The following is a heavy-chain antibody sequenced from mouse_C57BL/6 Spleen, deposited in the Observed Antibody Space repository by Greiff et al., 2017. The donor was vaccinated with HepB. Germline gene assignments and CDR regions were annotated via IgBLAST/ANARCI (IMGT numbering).Heavy chain of an antibody. D-gene: IGHD1-1*01. CDR3: ARGGTTKDY. CDR1: GYTFTSYW. Sequence: QVQLKQSGAELVMPGASVKLSCKASGYTFTSYWMHWVKQRPGQGLEWIGEIDPSDSYTNYNQKFKGKSTLTVDKSSSTAYMQLSSLTSEDSAVYYCARGGTTKDYWGQGTTLTVSS. J-gene: IGHJ2*01. CDR2: IDPSDSYT. V-gene: IGHV1-69*01.